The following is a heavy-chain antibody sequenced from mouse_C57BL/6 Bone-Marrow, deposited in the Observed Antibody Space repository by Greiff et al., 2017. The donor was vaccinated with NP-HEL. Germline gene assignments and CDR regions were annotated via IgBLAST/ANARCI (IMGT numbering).Heavy chain of an antibody. CDR1: GYTFTSYW. CDR2: IDPSDSYT. J-gene: IGHJ4*01. CDR3: ARSRYYDYDYGYAMDY. Sequence: QVQLQQPGAELVMPGASVKLSCKASGYTFTSYWMHWVKQRPGQGLEWIGEIDPSDSYTNYNQKFKGKSTLTVDKSSSTAYMQLSSLTSEDSAVYYCARSRYYDYDYGYAMDYWGQGTSVTVSS. V-gene: IGHV1-69*01. D-gene: IGHD2-4*01.